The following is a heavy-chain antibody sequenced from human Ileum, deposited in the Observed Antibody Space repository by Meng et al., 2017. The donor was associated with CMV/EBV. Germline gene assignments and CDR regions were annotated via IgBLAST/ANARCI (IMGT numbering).Heavy chain of an antibody. CDR2: IYRGDDK. CDR1: GFSPSTSGEG. J-gene: IGHJ4*02. CDR3: AHFVGGYYPSRPDY. V-gene: IGHV2-5*02. Sequence: QITLKESGPSLVNTTQTLPLSCSFSGFSPSTSGEGVGWIRQPPGKALEWLALIYRGDDKRYSPSLNSRLTIAKDTSKNEVVLTLTNMGPIDTGTYYCAHFVGGYYPSRPDYWGQGTLVTVSS. D-gene: IGHD1-26*01.